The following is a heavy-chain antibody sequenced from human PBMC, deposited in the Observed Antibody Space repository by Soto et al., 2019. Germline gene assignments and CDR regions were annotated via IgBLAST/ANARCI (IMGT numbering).Heavy chain of an antibody. V-gene: IGHV1-18*01. Sequence: GASVKVSCKASGYTFTSYGISWVRQAPGKGLEWMGWISAYNGNTNYAQKLQGRVTMTTDTSTSTAYMELRSLRSDDTAVYYCARVIMTYYDLPNGFDPWGQGTLVTVSS. CDR3: ARVIMTYYDLPNGFDP. CDR2: ISAYNGNT. J-gene: IGHJ5*02. D-gene: IGHD3-3*01. CDR1: GYTFTSYG.